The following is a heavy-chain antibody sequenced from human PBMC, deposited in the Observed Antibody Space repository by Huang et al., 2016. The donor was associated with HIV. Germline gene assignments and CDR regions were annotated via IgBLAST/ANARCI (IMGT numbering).Heavy chain of an antibody. CDR3: AKESRWFSDFDQ. Sequence: QVLLVESGGGVVQPGTSLRLSCTASGFNVRNVGRHWVGQGPGKGLGVLAVISYDGRSDRYSDSGKGRFTISRDNDKNTLSLEMNRLRHDDTAVYYCAKESRWFSDFDQWGQGTLVTVSS. V-gene: IGHV3-30*18. J-gene: IGHJ5*02. CDR1: GFNVRNVG. D-gene: IGHD2-15*01. CDR2: ISYDGRSD.